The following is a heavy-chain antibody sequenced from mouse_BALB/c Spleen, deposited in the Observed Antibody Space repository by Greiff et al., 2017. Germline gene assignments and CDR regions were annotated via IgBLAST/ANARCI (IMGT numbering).Heavy chain of an antibody. D-gene: IGHD4-1*02. V-gene: IGHV5-9-4*01. J-gene: IGHJ2*01. CDR1: GFTFSSYA. CDR3: ARSTGKEDYFDY. Sequence: EVMLVESGGGLVKPGGSLKLSCAASGFTFSSYAMSWVRQSPEKRLEWVAEISSGGSYTYYPDTVTGRFTISRDNAKNTLYLEMSSLRSEDTAMHYCARSTGKEDYFDYWGQGTTLTVSS. CDR2: ISSGGSYT.